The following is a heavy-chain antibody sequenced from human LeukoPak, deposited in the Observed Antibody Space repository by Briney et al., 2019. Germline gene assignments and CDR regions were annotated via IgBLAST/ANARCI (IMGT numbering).Heavy chain of an antibody. Sequence: SETLSLTCPVSGDSIRSYYWSWIRQPPGKGLEWIGYIYYSGSTNYNPSLKSRVTISVDTSKNQFSLKLSSVTAADTAVYYCATHTVVTPSAFDIWGQGTMVTVSS. CDR1: GDSIRSYY. CDR3: ATHTVVTPSAFDI. CDR2: IYYSGST. D-gene: IGHD4-23*01. V-gene: IGHV4-59*08. J-gene: IGHJ3*02.